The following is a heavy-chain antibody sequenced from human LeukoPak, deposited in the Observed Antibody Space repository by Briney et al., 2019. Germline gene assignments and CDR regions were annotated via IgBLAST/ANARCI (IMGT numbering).Heavy chain of an antibody. CDR1: GGSISSGGYS. J-gene: IGHJ4*02. Sequence: SETLSLTCAVSGGSISSGGYSWSWIRQPPEKGLEWIGYIYHNGNTYYSPSLKSRVTISVDRSKNQLSLKLSSVTAADTAMYYCASGGYSYGFDYWGQGTLVTVSS. D-gene: IGHD5-18*01. CDR2: IYHNGNT. CDR3: ASGGYSYGFDY. V-gene: IGHV4-30-2*01.